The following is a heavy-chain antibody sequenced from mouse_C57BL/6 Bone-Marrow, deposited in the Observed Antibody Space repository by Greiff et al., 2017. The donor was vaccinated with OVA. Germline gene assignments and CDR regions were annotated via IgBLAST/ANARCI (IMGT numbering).Heavy chain of an antibody. Sequence: DVHLVESGGGLVQPGGSLKLSCAASGFTFSDYYMYWVRQTPEKRLEWVAYISNGGGSTYYPDTVKGRFTISRDNAKNTLYLQMSRLKSEDTAMYYCARQRGYYGSSPWYFDVWGTGTTVTVSS. CDR3: ARQRGYYGSSPWYFDV. V-gene: IGHV5-12*01. CDR2: ISNGGGST. CDR1: GFTFSDYY. D-gene: IGHD1-1*01. J-gene: IGHJ1*03.